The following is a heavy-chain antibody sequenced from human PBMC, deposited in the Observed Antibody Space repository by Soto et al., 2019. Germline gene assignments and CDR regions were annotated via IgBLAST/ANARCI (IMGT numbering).Heavy chain of an antibody. CDR1: GGSLSNYA. J-gene: IGHJ6*02. D-gene: IGHD2-21*02. Sequence: QLQLVQSGAEVKKPGSSVKVSCKASGGSLSNYAISWLRQAPGQGLEWLGGIIPMSETPNYAQKFQGRVTITTDDSRVTGHMELTSLRSEDTAVYYCAGVRSGRDIPVAIYHWYSGMDVWGQGTTVAVSS. CDR3: AGVRSGRDIPVAIYHWYSGMDV. V-gene: IGHV1-69*01. CDR2: IIPMSETP.